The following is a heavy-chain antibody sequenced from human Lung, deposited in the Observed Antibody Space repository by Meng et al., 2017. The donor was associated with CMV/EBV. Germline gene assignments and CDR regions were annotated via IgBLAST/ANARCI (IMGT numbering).Heavy chain of an antibody. D-gene: IGHD5-24*01. CDR3: VTETGYNYDN. J-gene: IGHJ4*02. V-gene: IGHV4-39*07. CDR2: IYFSGNT. Sequence: GSGPGQGQPSETLSLTCSVSGGSIRSSSYYWGWFRQSPGKGLEWIGSIYFSGNTYYNPSLKSRVTMSVGTAQNKFSLTLRSVTAADTAVYYCVTETGYNYDNWGQGALVTVSS. CDR1: GGSIRSSSYY.